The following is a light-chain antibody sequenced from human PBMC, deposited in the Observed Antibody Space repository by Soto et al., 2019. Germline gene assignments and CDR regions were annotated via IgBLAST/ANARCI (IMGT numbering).Light chain of an antibody. J-gene: IGLJ2*01. V-gene: IGLV2-8*01. CDR1: SSDVGGYKH. CDR3: SSYSNTNDLI. Sequence: QSALTQPPSASGSPGQSVTISCTGTSSDVGGYKHVSWYQQYPGKAPKLVIYEVTQRPSGVPDRFSGSKSGNTASLTVYGLQAEDEADYYCSSYSNTNDLIFGGGTKLTVL. CDR2: EVT.